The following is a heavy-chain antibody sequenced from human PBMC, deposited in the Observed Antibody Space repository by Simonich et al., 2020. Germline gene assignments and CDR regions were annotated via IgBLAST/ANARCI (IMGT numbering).Heavy chain of an antibody. CDR3: ARDIVSFGSSWYAFDI. J-gene: IGHJ3*02. Sequence: QVQLVESGGGVVQPGRSLRLSCAASGFTFSSYAMHWVRQAPGKGREGVAVISYDGINKHYADSVKGRFTISRDNSKTTLYLQMNSLRAEDTAVYYCARDIVSFGSSWYAFDIWGQGTMVTVSS. D-gene: IGHD6-13*01. CDR1: GFTFSSYA. CDR2: ISYDGINK. V-gene: IGHV3-30*07.